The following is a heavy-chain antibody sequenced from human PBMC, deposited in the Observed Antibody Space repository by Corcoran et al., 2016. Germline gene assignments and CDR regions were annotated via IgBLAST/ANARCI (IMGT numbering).Heavy chain of an antibody. Sequence: QVQLVQSGAEVKKPGASVKVSCTASGYTFTSYYLHWVRQAPGLGLEWMGIINPSGGSTSYARKFQGRVTMTRDTSTSSVYMELSSLRSEDTAVYYCARVRQQLDPFDYWGQGTQVTVSS. D-gene: IGHD6-13*01. CDR1: GYTFTSYY. CDR2: INPSGGST. J-gene: IGHJ4*02. CDR3: ARVRQQLDPFDY. V-gene: IGHV1-46*01.